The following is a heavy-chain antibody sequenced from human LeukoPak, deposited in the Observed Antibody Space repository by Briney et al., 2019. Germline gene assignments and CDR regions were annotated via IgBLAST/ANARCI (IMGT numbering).Heavy chain of an antibody. D-gene: IGHD3-9*01. CDR3: ARGTDDIDV. CDR2: INSDGSTT. V-gene: IGHV3-74*01. CDR1: GFTFSSYW. Sequence: GGSLRLSCAASGFTFSSYWMHWVRQAPGKGLVWVSRINSDGSTTSYADSVKGRFSISRFNAKETLYLQMNSLRVEDTAVYYCARGTDDIDVWGQGTLVTVSS. J-gene: IGHJ3*01.